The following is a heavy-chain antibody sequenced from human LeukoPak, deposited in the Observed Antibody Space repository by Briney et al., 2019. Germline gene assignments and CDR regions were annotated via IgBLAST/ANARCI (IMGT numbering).Heavy chain of an antibody. CDR2: IYYSGST. Sequence: SETLSLTCTVSGGSISSSSYYWGWIRQPPGKGLEWIGSIYYSGSTYYNPSLKSRVTISVDTSKNQFSLKLSSVTAADTAVYYCARRLGRKFGERFYYYHYMDVWGKGTTVTISS. CDR3: ARRLGRKFGERFYYYHYMDV. J-gene: IGHJ6*03. CDR1: GGSISSSSYY. V-gene: IGHV4-39*01. D-gene: IGHD3-10*01.